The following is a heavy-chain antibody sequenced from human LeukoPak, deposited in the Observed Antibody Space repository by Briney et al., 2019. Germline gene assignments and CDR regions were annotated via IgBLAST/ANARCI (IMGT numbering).Heavy chain of an antibody. CDR3: ATDLGWNDFPPDY. J-gene: IGHJ4*01. V-gene: IGHV3-48*04. CDR1: GFIYSNYH. D-gene: IGHD1-1*01. CDR2: ITNSGTST. Sequence: GGSLRLSCAASGFIYSNYHMNWVRQAPGKGLECISYITNSGTSTSYADSVKGRFTISRDNAKNSLYLQMSSLRVEDTAVYYCATDLGWNDFPPDYWGQGILVAVSS.